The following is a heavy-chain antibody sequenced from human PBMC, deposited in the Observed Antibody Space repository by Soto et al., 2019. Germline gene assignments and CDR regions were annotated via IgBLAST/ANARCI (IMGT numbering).Heavy chain of an antibody. Sequence: QVQLVQSGAEVKKPGSSVKVSCKASGGTFSSYAISWVRQAPGQGLEWMGGIIPIFGTANYAQKFQGRVTITADESTSTAYMELSSLRSEDTAVYYCARDLSSGCDFPFDYWGQGTLVTVSS. CDR1: GGTFSSYA. D-gene: IGHD3-22*01. J-gene: IGHJ4*02. CDR3: ARDLSSGCDFPFDY. CDR2: IIPIFGTA. V-gene: IGHV1-69*01.